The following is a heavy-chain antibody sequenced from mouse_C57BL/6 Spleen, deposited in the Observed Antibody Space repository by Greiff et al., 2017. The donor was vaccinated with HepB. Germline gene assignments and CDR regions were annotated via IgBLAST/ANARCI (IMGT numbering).Heavy chain of an antibody. Sequence: QVQLQQSGAELARPGASVKLSCKASGYTFTSYGISWVKQRTGQGLEWIGEIYPRSGNTYYNEKFKGKATLTADKSSSTAYMELRRLTSEDSAVYFCARYGSSFPYFDYWGQGTTLTVSS. CDR2: IYPRSGNT. D-gene: IGHD1-1*01. J-gene: IGHJ2*01. CDR3: ARYGSSFPYFDY. CDR1: GYTFTSYG. V-gene: IGHV1-81*01.